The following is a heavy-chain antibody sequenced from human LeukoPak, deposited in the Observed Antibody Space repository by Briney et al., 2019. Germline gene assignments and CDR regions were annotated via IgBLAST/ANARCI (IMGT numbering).Heavy chain of an antibody. Sequence: PSEALSLTCTVSGGSISSYYWNWIRQPPGKGLEWIGYIYYSGSTNYNSSLKSRVIISVDTSKNQFSLKLSSVTAADTAVYYCARAEVVVVVTAGTTPFDYWGQGTLVTVSS. V-gene: IGHV4-59*12. J-gene: IGHJ4*02. CDR2: IYYSGST. CDR3: ARAEVVVVVTAGTTPFDY. CDR1: GGSISSYY. D-gene: IGHD2-21*02.